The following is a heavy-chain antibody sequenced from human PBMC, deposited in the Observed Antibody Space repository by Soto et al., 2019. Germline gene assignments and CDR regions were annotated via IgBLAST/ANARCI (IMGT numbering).Heavy chain of an antibody. V-gene: IGHV4-34*01. CDR1: NGSFSYYF. Sequence: SETLSLTCGVYNGSFSYYFWNWIRQPPGKGLEWIGEIKESGFATYNPSLKRRVTMSVDTANNQFSLKVASVTAADTAVYYCARGKSSGPLYYFDTWGQGTLVTVSS. CDR3: ARGKSSGPLYYFDT. CDR2: IKESGFA. D-gene: IGHD6-19*01. J-gene: IGHJ4*02.